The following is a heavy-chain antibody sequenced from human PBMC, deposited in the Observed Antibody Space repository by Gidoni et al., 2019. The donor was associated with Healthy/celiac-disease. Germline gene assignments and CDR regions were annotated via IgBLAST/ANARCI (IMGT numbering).Heavy chain of an antibody. V-gene: IGHV3-30*18. Sequence: QVQLVESGGGVVQPGRSRRRSCAASGLTFSSYGMHWVRQAPGKGLEWVGVISYDGSNKYYADSVKGRFTISRDNSKNTLYLQMNSLRAEDTAVYYCAKAYDIVVVVGGYGMDVWGQGTTVTVSS. J-gene: IGHJ6*02. CDR3: AKAYDIVVVVGGYGMDV. CDR1: GLTFSSYG. CDR2: ISYDGSNK. D-gene: IGHD2-15*01.